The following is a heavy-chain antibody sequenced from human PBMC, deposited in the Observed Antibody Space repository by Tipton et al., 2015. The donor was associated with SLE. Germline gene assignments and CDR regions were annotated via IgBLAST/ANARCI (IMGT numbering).Heavy chain of an antibody. CDR3: ARDSNNWNYGYFDS. CDR2: IYHSGTT. J-gene: IGHJ4*02. V-gene: IGHV4-4*02. D-gene: IGHD1-7*01. Sequence: TLSLTCTVAGGSINSSNWWTWVRQSPGKGLEWLGDIYHSGTTNYNPSLKSRVTISVDKSKNQFSLKLSSATATDTAVYYCARDSNNWNYGYFDSWGQGILVTVSS. CDR1: GGSINSSNW.